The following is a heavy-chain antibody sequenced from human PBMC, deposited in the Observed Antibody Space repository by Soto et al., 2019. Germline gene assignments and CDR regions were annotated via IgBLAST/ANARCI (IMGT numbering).Heavy chain of an antibody. CDR1: GGSISSSSYY. V-gene: IGHV4-39*01. CDR2: IYYSGST. Sequence: SETLSLTCTVSGGSISSSSYYWGWIRQPPGKGLEWIGSIYYSGSTYYNPSLKSRVTISVDTSKNQFSLKLSSVTAADTAVYYCAKGYYDFWSGYYPKLYYYYYMDVWGKGTTVTVSS. D-gene: IGHD3-3*01. CDR3: AKGYYDFWSGYYPKLYYYYYMDV. J-gene: IGHJ6*03.